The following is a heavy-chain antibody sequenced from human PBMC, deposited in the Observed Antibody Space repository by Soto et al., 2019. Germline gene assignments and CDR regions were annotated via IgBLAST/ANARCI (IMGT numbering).Heavy chain of an antibody. D-gene: IGHD6-19*01. Sequence: SVKVSCKASGGTFSSYAISWVRQAPGQGLEWMGGIIPIFGTANYAQRFQGRVTITADESTSTAYMELSSLRSEDTAVYYCARDPGIAVAGTSVWFDPWGQGTLVTVSS. CDR2: IIPIFGTA. CDR3: ARDPGIAVAGTSVWFDP. CDR1: GGTFSSYA. V-gene: IGHV1-69*13. J-gene: IGHJ5*02.